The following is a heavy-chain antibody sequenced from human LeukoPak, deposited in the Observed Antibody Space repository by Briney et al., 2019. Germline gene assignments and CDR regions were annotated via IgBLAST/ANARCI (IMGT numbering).Heavy chain of an antibody. CDR2: INHSGST. J-gene: IGHJ4*02. D-gene: IGHD3-22*01. Sequence: SETLSLTCTVSGGSISSTFYYWGWIRQPPGKGLEWIGEINHSGSTNYNPSLKSRVTISVDTSKNQFSLKLSSVTAADTAVYYCARLIYRFDSSGYYYWDFDYWGQGTLVTVSS. CDR1: GGSISSTFYY. CDR3: ARLIYRFDSSGYYYWDFDY. V-gene: IGHV4-39*07.